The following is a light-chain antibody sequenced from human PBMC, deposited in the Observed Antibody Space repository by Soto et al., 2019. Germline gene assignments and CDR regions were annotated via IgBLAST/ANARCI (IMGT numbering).Light chain of an antibody. Sequence: EIVLTQSPGTLSLSPGERATLSCRASQNIRGSYVAWYQQKPGQSPRLLVYGASNRATGIPDRFSGSGSGTDFILTISSLEVEDFAVYYCQQYGRAPRSVFTFGQGTRVDIK. CDR1: QNIRGSY. J-gene: IGKJ1*01. V-gene: IGKV3-20*01. CDR3: QQYGRAPRSVFT. CDR2: GAS.